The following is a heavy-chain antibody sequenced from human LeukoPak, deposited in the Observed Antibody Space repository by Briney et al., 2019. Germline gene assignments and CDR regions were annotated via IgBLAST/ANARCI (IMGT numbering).Heavy chain of an antibody. CDR1: GFTFSSYG. Sequence: GGSLRLSCAASGFTFSSYGMHWVRQAPGKGLEWVAFIRYDGSNKYYADSVKGRFTISRDNSKNTLYLQMNSLRAEDTAVYYCAKDLGRWCSGGSCPPDYWGQGTLVTVSS. V-gene: IGHV3-30*02. J-gene: IGHJ4*02. CDR3: AKDLGRWCSGGSCPPDY. D-gene: IGHD2-15*01. CDR2: IRYDGSNK.